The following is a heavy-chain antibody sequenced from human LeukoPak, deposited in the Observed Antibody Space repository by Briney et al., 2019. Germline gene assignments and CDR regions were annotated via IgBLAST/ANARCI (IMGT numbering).Heavy chain of an antibody. CDR3: ARAPALRLEAGY. Sequence: GGSLRLSYAASGFTFSSYAMHWVRQAPGKGLEWVAVISYDGSNKYYADSVKGRFTISRDNSKNTLYLQMNSLRAEDTAVYYCARAPALRLEAGYWGQGTLVTVSS. CDR1: GFTFSSYA. D-gene: IGHD3-16*01. J-gene: IGHJ4*02. V-gene: IGHV3-30*04. CDR2: ISYDGSNK.